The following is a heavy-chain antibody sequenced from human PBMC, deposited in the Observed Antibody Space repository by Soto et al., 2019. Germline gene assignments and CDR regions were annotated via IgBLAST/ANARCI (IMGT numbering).Heavy chain of an antibody. D-gene: IGHD2-21*01. J-gene: IGHJ5*01. V-gene: IGHV3-74*01. CDR1: GFTFSSYW. Sequence: GGSLRLSCAASGFTFSSYWMHWVRQDPEKGLVWVSRINGDGISTSYADSVKGRFTISRDNAKDTLYLHMNSLGAEDTAVYYCSCCSMGRSIGPGPVYIDFWAQRTPVTVSS. CDR3: SCCSMGRSIGPGPVYIDF. CDR2: INGDGIST.